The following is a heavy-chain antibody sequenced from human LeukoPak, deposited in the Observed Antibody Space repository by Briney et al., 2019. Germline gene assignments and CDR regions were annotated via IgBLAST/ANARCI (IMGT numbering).Heavy chain of an antibody. Sequence: ASVKVSCKASGYTFTGYYMHWVRQAPGQGLEWMGWINPNSGGTNYAQKFQGRVTMTRDTSISTAYMELSRLRSDDTAVYYCAREWLTSQDYGSGSYYPPDYWGQGTLVTVSS. CDR3: AREWLTSQDYGSGSYYPPDY. V-gene: IGHV1-2*02. D-gene: IGHD3-10*01. CDR1: GYTFTGYY. J-gene: IGHJ4*02. CDR2: INPNSGGT.